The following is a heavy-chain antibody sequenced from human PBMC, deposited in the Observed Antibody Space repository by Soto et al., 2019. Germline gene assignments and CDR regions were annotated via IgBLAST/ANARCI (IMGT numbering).Heavy chain of an antibody. Sequence: WRSLRLPCSASGCNFSSYAMHWVRQDPGKGLEYVSAISSNGGSTYYADSVKGRFTISRDNYKNTLYLQMSSLRAEDTAVYYCMKDWSPLPDAFDISGQGTMLTVSS. CDR2: ISSNGGST. D-gene: IGHD2-8*02. CDR3: MKDWSPLPDAFDI. CDR1: GCNFSSYA. V-gene: IGHV3-64D*08. J-gene: IGHJ3*02.